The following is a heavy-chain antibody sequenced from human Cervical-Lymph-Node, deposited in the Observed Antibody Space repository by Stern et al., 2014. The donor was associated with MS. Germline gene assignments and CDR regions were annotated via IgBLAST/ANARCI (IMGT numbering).Heavy chain of an antibody. CDR1: GYTFSSYA. J-gene: IGHJ4*02. CDR3: ARYYSGATTDY. CDR2: INTGNGKT. V-gene: IGHV1-3*04. Sequence: QMQLVQSGAEVKKPGASMKVSCKASGYTFSSYAMIWVRQAPGQGLEWMGWINTGNGKTMSSQKFQGRVTFTKDTSATTAYMELSSLGSADTAVYYCARYYSGATTDYWGQGTLVTVSS. D-gene: IGHD2-15*01.